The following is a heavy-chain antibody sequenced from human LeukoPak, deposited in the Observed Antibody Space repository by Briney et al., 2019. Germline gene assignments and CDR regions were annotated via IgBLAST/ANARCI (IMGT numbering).Heavy chain of an antibody. CDR1: GFTFSSYS. CDR2: ISSSSSTI. Sequence: TGGSLRLSCAASGFTFSSYSMNWGRQAPGMGLEWVSYISSSSSTIYYADSVKGRFTISRDNAKNSLYLQMNSLRAEDTAVYYCARAGRLGPLDYWGQGTLVTVSS. V-gene: IGHV3-48*01. J-gene: IGHJ4*02. D-gene: IGHD2-8*02. CDR3: ARAGRLGPLDY.